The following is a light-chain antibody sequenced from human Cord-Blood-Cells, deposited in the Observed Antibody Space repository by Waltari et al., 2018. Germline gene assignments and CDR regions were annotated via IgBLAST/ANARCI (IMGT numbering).Light chain of an antibody. Sequence: QSVLTQPPSASGTPGQRVPIPCSGSSSNIGSNYVYWYQQLPGTAPKLLIYRNNQRPSGVPDRFSGSKSGTSASLAISGLRSEDEADHYCAAWDDSLSGYVFGTGTKVTVL. J-gene: IGLJ1*01. CDR3: AAWDDSLSGYV. CDR2: RNN. CDR1: SSNIGSNY. V-gene: IGLV1-47*01.